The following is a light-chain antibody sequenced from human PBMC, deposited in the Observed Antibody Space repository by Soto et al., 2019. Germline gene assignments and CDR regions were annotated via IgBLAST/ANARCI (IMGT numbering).Light chain of an antibody. Sequence: EIVLTESPSTLSLSQGERATLSCGASQSVSSNYLAEYQQKPGQAPRLLIYGASTRATGIPARFSGSGSGTDFTLTISRLEPEDFAVYYCQHYITSLTTFGQGTKVDI. CDR2: GAS. J-gene: IGKJ1*01. V-gene: IGKV3-20*01. CDR3: QHYITSLTT. CDR1: QSVSSNY.